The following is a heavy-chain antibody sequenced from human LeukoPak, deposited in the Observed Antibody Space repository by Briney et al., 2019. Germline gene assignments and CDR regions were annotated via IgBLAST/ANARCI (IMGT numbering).Heavy chain of an antibody. D-gene: IGHD3-9*01. Sequence: PGGSLRLSCAASGFTFSSYAMSWVRQAPGKGLEWVSSISGSCGSTYYADSVKGRFTISRDNSKNTLYLQMNSLRDEDTAVYYCAKSRPNDYDILTGYDYWGQGTLVTVSS. CDR3: AKSRPNDYDILTGYDY. CDR2: ISGSCGST. CDR1: GFTFSSYA. V-gene: IGHV3-23*01. J-gene: IGHJ4*02.